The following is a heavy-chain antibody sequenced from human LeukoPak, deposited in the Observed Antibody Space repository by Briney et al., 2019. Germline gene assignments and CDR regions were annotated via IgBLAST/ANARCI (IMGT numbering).Heavy chain of an antibody. Sequence: SETLSLTCIVSGGSISSNYWNWIRQPPGKGLEWIGYISYSGSTNYNPSLKSRVTISVDTSKNQFSLKLSSVTAADTAVYYCARGYCSGGSCYRGSNWFDPWGQGTLVTVSS. J-gene: IGHJ5*02. D-gene: IGHD2-15*01. CDR3: ARGYCSGGSCYRGSNWFDP. CDR2: ISYSGST. V-gene: IGHV4-59*01. CDR1: GGSISSNY.